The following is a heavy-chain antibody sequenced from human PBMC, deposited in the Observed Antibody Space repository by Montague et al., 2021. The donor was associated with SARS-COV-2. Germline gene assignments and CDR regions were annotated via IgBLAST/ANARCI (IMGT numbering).Heavy chain of an antibody. J-gene: IGHJ1*01. D-gene: IGHD1-1*01. V-gene: IGHV4-59*08. CDR2: IYFSGGT. CDR3: TRLSLGWNTD. CDR1: GDSMTDSY. Sequence: SETLSLTCTVSGDSMTDSYWSWIRQPPGKGLECIGYIYFSGGTNYNPSLKSRLTISVDTSKNQFSLKLSSVTAADTAVYFCTRLSLGWNTDWGQGTLVTVSS.